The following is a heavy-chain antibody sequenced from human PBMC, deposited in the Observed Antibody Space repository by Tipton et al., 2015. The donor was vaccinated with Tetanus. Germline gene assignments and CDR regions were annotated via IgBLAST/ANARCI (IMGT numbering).Heavy chain of an antibody. Sequence: SLRLSCAASGFPFSSYAMNWVRQAPGKGLEWVPTVSSSGYSTYYADSVKGRFTISRDNSNNTLYLQMNSLRAEDSAVYYCAKGYYDFWSGYPPRGLDPWGQGTLVTVSS. CDR2: VSSSGYST. D-gene: IGHD3-3*01. V-gene: IGHV3-23*01. CDR3: AKGYYDFWSGYPPRGLDP. CDR1: GFPFSSYA. J-gene: IGHJ5*02.